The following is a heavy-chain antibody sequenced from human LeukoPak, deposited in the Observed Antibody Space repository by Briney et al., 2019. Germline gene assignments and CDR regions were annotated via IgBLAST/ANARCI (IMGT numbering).Heavy chain of an antibody. J-gene: IGHJ3*02. CDR1: GGSISSDSYY. CDR3: ARDRVLGYCSGGSCYDDAFDI. CDR2: IYYSGRT. V-gene: IGHV4-39*07. D-gene: IGHD2-15*01. Sequence: SETLSLTCTVSGGSISSDSYYWGWIRQPPEKGLEWIGSIYYSGRTYYNPSLKSRVTISVDTSKNQFSLRLSSVTAADTAVYYCARDRVLGYCSGGSCYDDAFDIWGQGTMVTVSS.